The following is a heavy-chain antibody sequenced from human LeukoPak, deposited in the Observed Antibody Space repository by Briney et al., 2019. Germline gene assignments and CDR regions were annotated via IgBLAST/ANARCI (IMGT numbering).Heavy chain of an antibody. J-gene: IGHJ4*02. CDR2: ISATGGYT. CDR1: GFTFTSYV. D-gene: IGHD1/OR15-1a*01. CDR3: AKDLLTGTSRARNFDY. V-gene: IGHV3-23*01. Sequence: GGSLRLSCAASGFTFTSYVMSWVRQAPGKGLEWVSTISATGGYTYYADSVKGRFTISRDNSKNTLYPQMNGLRAEDTAVYYCAKDLLTGTSRARNFDYWGQGTLITVSS.